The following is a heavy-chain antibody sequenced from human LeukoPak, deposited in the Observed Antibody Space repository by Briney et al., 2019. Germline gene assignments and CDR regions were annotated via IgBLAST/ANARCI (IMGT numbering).Heavy chain of an antibody. J-gene: IGHJ4*02. D-gene: IGHD1-1*01. CDR2: IYYSGST. CDR1: GGSFSSYY. V-gene: IGHV4-59*05. Sequence: SETLSLTCTVFGGSFSSYYWIWIRQPPGKGLEWIGSIYYSGSTYYNPSLKSRLTISVDTSKNQFSLKLSSVTAADTAVYYCATWRTAKTGFDYWGQGTLVTVSP. CDR3: ATWRTAKTGFDY.